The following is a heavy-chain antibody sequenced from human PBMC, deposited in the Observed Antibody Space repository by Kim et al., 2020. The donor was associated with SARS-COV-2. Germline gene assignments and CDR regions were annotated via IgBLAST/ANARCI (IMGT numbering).Heavy chain of an antibody. CDR1: GYTFTGYY. J-gene: IGHJ6*02. D-gene: IGHD3-10*01. Sequence: ASVNVSCKASGYTFTGYYMHWVRQAPGQGLEWMGWINPNSGGTNYAQKFQGRVTMTRDTSISTAYMELSRLRSDDTAVYYCARVGSVRNYGMDVWGQGTTVTVSS. V-gene: IGHV1-2*02. CDR3: ARVGSVRNYGMDV. CDR2: INPNSGGT.